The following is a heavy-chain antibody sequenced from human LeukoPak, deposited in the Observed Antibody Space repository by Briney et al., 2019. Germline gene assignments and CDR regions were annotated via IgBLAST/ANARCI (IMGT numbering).Heavy chain of an antibody. V-gene: IGHV3-23*01. Sequence: PGGSLRLSCVASGFTFSNYAMSWVRQTPGKGLEWVSSISGSGGSTHYADSVKGRFTISRDNSKNILYLQMNSLRAEDTAVYYCAKARESEYFQHWGQGTLVTVSS. J-gene: IGHJ1*01. CDR2: ISGSGGST. CDR1: GFTFSNYA. CDR3: AKARESEYFQH.